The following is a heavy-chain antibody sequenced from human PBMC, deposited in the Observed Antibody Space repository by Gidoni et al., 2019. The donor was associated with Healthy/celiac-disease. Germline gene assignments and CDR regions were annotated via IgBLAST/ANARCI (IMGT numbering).Heavy chain of an antibody. D-gene: IGHD6-13*01. V-gene: IGHV3-15*01. CDR2: IKSKTDGGTT. CDR3: TTVHGSSWYEGYYGMDV. CDR1: GFTFSNAW. J-gene: IGHJ6*02. Sequence: AASGFTFSNAWMSWVRQAPGKGLEWVGRIKSKTDGGTTDYAAPVKGRFTISRDDSKNTLYLQMNSLKTEDTAVYYCTTVHGSSWYEGYYGMDVWGQGTTVTVSS.